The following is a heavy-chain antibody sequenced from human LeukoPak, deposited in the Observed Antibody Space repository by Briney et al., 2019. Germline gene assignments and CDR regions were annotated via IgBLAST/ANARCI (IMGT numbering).Heavy chain of an antibody. CDR3: ARDPTSSWETAFDM. D-gene: IGHD1-26*01. CDR1: GFTFGNYG. J-gene: IGHJ3*02. Sequence: GGSLRLSCAASGFTFGNYGMSWVRQAPGKGLEWVSGINWNGGSTGYADSVEGRFTISRDNAKNSQYLQMNSLSVEDTAVYYCARDPTSSWETAFDMWGQGTMVTVSS. CDR2: INWNGGST. V-gene: IGHV3-20*04.